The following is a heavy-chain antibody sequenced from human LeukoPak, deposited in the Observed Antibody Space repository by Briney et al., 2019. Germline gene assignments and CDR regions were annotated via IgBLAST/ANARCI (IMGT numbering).Heavy chain of an antibody. CDR2: IYYSGST. CDR1: GGSISSSSYY. CDR3: ARIRYYDILTGYTKGGDWFDP. D-gene: IGHD3-9*01. V-gene: IGHV4-39*07. J-gene: IGHJ5*02. Sequence: SETLSLTCTVSGGSISSSSYYWGWIRQPPGKGLEWIGSIYYSGSTYYNPSLKSRVTISVDTSKNQFSLKLSSVTAADTAVYYCARIRYYDILTGYTKGGDWFDPWGQGTLVTVSS.